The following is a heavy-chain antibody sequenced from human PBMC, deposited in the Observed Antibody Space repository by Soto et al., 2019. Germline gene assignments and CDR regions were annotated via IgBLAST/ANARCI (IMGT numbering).Heavy chain of an antibody. J-gene: IGHJ6*02. CDR1: GFTFSSYG. Sequence: PGGSLRLSCAAPGFTFSSYGMHWVRQAPGKGLEWVAVIWYDGSNKYYADSVKGRFTISRDNSKNTLYLQMNSLRAEDTAVYYCARDPPYGDYDYYYYGMDVWGQGTTVTVSS. CDR3: ARDPPYGDYDYYYYGMDV. V-gene: IGHV3-33*01. CDR2: IWYDGSNK. D-gene: IGHD4-17*01.